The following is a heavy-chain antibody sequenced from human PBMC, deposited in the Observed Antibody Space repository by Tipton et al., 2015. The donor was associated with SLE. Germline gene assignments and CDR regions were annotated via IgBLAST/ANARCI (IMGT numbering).Heavy chain of an antibody. CDR1: GGSISSYY. D-gene: IGHD2-8*02. Sequence: GLVKPSETLSLTCTVSGGSISSYYWSWIRQPPGRGLEWIGYIYYSGSTNYNPSLKSRVTISVDTSKNQFSLKLSSVTAADTAVYYCARVSTGFYYYYGMDVGGQGTTVTVSS. V-gene: IGHV4-59*12. J-gene: IGHJ6*02. CDR3: ARVSTGFYYYYGMDV. CDR2: IYYSGST.